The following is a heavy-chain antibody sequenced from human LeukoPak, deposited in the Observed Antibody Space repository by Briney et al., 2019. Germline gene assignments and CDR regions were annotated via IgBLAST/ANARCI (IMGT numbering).Heavy chain of an antibody. CDR1: GVSVSNYY. Sequence: SETLSLTCTVSGVSVSNYYWTWIRQPAGKGLEWIGRIYTSGSTNYNPSLKSRVTMSVDTSKNQFSLKLNSVTAADTAVYYCARDNGGDYWYSDVWGRGTLITASS. D-gene: IGHD2-21*01. V-gene: IGHV4-4*07. J-gene: IGHJ2*01. CDR3: ARDNGGDYWYSDV. CDR2: IYTSGST.